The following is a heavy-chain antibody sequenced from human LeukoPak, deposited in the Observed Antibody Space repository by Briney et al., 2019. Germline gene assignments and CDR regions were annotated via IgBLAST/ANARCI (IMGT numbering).Heavy chain of an antibody. J-gene: IGHJ4*02. V-gene: IGHV3-23*01. CDR2: ISYSGGST. Sequence: GGSLRLSCAASGFTISSYWMNWVRQAPGKGLEWVSAISYSGGSTYYADSVKGRFTISRDNSKNTLYLQMNSLRAEDTAVYYCAKDHTAMVYCYFDYWGQGTLVTVSS. CDR3: AKDHTAMVYCYFDY. D-gene: IGHD5-18*01. CDR1: GFTISSYW.